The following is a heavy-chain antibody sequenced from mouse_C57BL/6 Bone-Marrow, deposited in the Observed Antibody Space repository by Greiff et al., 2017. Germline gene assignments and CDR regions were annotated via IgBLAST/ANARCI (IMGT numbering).Heavy chain of an antibody. CDR1: GYTFTDYE. D-gene: IGHD1-1*01. Sequence: QVQLQQSGAELVRPGASVTLSCKASGYTFTDYEMHWVKQTPVHGLEWIGAIDPETGGTAYNQKFKGKAILTADKSSSTAYMELRSLTSEDSAVYYGTRGGGTVVFDYWGQGTTLTVSA. V-gene: IGHV1-15*01. CDR2: IDPETGGT. J-gene: IGHJ2*01. CDR3: TRGGGTVVFDY.